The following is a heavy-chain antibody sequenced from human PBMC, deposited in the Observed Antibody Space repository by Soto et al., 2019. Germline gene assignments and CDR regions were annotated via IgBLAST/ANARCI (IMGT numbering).Heavy chain of an antibody. CDR3: AKDLTSDYLWGSYRYTGAFDI. J-gene: IGHJ3*02. CDR2: ISCDGSNK. Sequence: QVQLVESGGGVVQPGRSLRLSCAASGFTFSSYGMHWVRHAPGKGLEWVAVISCDGSNKYYSDSVKGRFTISRDNSKNTLSLQMTSLRAEDTAVYYCAKDLTSDYLWGSYRYTGAFDIWGQGTMVTVSS. D-gene: IGHD3-16*02. V-gene: IGHV3-30*18. CDR1: GFTFSSYG.